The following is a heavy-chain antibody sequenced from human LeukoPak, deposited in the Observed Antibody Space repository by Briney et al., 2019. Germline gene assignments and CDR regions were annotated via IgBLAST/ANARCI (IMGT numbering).Heavy chain of an antibody. CDR2: IYYSGST. D-gene: IGHD3-3*01. V-gene: IGHV4-39*01. CDR1: GGSISSSSYY. Sequence: SETLSLTCTVSGGSISSSSYYWGWIRQPPGKGLEWIGSIYYSGSTYYNPSLKSRVTISVDTSKNHFSLNLNSVTAADTAMYYCARHAHIDFVTGLFDPWGQGTLVTVSS. CDR3: ARHAHIDFVTGLFDP. J-gene: IGHJ5*02.